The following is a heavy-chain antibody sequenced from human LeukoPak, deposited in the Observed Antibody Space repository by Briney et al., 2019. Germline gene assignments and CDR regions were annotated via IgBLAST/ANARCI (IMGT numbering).Heavy chain of an antibody. V-gene: IGHV4-30-2*01. CDR3: ARVDNWFDP. CDR2: IYHSGST. CDR1: GGSISGGGYS. J-gene: IGHJ5*02. Sequence: SQTLSLTCAVSGGSISGGGYSWSWIRQPPGEGLEWIGYIYHSGSTYYNPSLKSRVTISVDRSKNQFSLKLSSVTAADTAVYYCARVDNWFDPWGQGTLVTVSS.